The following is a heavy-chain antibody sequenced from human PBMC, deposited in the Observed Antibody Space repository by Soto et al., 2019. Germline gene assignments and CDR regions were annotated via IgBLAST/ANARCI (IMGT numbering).Heavy chain of an antibody. CDR3: ARENSGSYHRDFDY. V-gene: IGHV1-18*01. Sequence: QVQLVQSGAEVKKPGASVKVSCKASGYTLPNFGLSWVRQAAGQGLEWMGCVSAYNANTNYAQKFQDRVTMTTDTSTSTAFMELRGLRSDDTAVYYCARENSGSYHRDFDYWGQGTLVTVSS. CDR1: GYTLPNFG. CDR2: VSAYNANT. D-gene: IGHD1-26*01. J-gene: IGHJ4*01.